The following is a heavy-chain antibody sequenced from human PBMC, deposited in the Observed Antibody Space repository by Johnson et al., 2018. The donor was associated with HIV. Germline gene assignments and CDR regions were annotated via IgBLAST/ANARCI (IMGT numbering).Heavy chain of an antibody. CDR1: GLTFSSYA. J-gene: IGHJ3*02. Sequence: VQLVESGGGVVQPGGSLRLACAASGLTFSSYAMHWVRQTPENGLARVANIKQDGSAKHSLEPVQGLFTIPINHSRNTLFLQKNLRRPEDTAVYYCAGGLTVRAPVFIWGQGTMVTVSS. CDR2: IKQDGSAK. D-gene: IGHD4/OR15-4a*01. CDR3: AGGLTVRAPVFI. V-gene: IGHV3-7*01.